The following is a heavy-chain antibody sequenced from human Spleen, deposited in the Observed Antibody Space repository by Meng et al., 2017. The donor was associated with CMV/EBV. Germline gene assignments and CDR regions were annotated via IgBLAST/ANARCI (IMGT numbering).Heavy chain of an antibody. CDR2: IWYDGSNT. D-gene: IGHD4/OR15-4a*01. CDR3: AKDQGAGLEENWYFDL. J-gene: IGHJ2*01. CDR1: GFSFRLYD. Sequence: SGFSFRLYDIHWVRQAPGKGLGWVAGIWYDGSNTYYADSVKGRFTISRDNSKKTVFLQMNSLRAEDTAVFYCAKDQGAGLEENWYFDLWGRGTLVTVSS. V-gene: IGHV3-33*06.